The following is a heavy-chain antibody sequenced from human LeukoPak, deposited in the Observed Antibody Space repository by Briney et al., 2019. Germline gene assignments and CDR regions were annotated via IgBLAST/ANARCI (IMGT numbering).Heavy chain of an antibody. CDR3: ARVPYSGSYWDAFDI. Sequence: ASVKVSCKASGYTFTSYYMHWVRQAPGQGLEWMGIINPSGGSTSYAQKFQGRVTMTRDMSTNTVYMELSRLRSDDTAVYYCARVPYSGSYWDAFDIWGQGTMVTVSS. D-gene: IGHD1-26*01. CDR2: INPSGGST. V-gene: IGHV1-46*01. CDR1: GYTFTSYY. J-gene: IGHJ3*02.